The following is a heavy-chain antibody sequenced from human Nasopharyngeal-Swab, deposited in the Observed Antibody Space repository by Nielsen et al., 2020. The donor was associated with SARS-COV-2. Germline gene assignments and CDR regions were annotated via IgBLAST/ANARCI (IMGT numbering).Heavy chain of an antibody. CDR2: MNPNSGNT. Sequence: WVRQAPGQGLEWMGWMNPNSGNTGYAQKFQGRVTITRNTSISTAYMELSSLRSEDTAVYYCALPSAAYYYYGMDVWGQGTTVTSP. D-gene: IGHD2-2*01. CDR3: ALPSAAYYYYGMDV. J-gene: IGHJ6*02. V-gene: IGHV1-8*03.